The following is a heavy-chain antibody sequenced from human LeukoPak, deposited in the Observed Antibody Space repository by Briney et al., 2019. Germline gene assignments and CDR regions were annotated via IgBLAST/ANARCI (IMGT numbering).Heavy chain of an antibody. Sequence: PGGSLRLSCVASGFTFSSYGMHWVRQAPGKGLEWVAFIRYDGSNKYYADSVKGRFTISRDNSKNTLYLQMNSLRAEDTAVYYCARLGPNWFDPWGQGTLVTVSS. V-gene: IGHV3-30*02. J-gene: IGHJ5*02. CDR3: ARLGPNWFDP. CDR2: IRYDGSNK. CDR1: GFTFSSYG. D-gene: IGHD1-26*01.